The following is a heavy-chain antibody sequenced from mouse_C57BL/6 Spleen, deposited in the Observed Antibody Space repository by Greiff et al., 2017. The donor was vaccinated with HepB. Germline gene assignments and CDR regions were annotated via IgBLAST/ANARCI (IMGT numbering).Heavy chain of an antibody. D-gene: IGHD2-5*01. CDR2: IDPSDSET. J-gene: IGHJ4*01. Sequence: QVQLQQSGAELVRPGSSVKLSCKASGYTFTSYWMHWVKQRPIQGLEWIGNIDPSDSETHYNQKFKDKATLTVDNSSSTAYMQLSSLTSEDSAVYYCARSLVTPYYAMDYWGQGTSVTVSS. CDR1: GYTFTSYW. CDR3: ARSLVTPYYAMDY. V-gene: IGHV1-52*01.